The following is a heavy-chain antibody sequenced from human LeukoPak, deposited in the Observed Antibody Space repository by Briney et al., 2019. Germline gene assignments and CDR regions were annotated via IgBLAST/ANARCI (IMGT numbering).Heavy chain of an antibody. CDR2: IASDGSST. Sequence: GGSLRLSCAASGFTFSSYWMNWVREAPGKGLVWDSRIASDGSSTTCADSVKGRYSISRDNAMNTLYLQMNSLRVEDTAVYYCARGRPHGNDYWGQGTLVAVSS. D-gene: IGHD4-23*01. J-gene: IGHJ4*02. V-gene: IGHV3-74*01. CDR1: GFTFSSYW. CDR3: ARGRPHGNDY.